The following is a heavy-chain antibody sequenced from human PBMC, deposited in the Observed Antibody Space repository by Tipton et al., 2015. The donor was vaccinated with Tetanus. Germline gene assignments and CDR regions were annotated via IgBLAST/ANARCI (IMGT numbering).Heavy chain of an antibody. CDR2: LNPTSGSA. D-gene: IGHD2-2*01. V-gene: IGHV1-8*02. CDR1: GYTFTSYG. Sequence: QSGPEVKKPGASVKVSCKASGYTFTSYGLNWVRKAAGRGFEWMGWLNPTSGSAAYAPRFQGRVTMTTNTSITTAFMEVASLTYEDTAVYYCASGSSIRHGLDVWGHGTSVTVSS. CDR3: ASGSSIRHGLDV. J-gene: IGHJ6*02.